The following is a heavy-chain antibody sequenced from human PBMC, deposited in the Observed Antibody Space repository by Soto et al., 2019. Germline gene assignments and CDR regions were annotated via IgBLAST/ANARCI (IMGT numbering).Heavy chain of an antibody. CDR3: ARGSTTVTYLGFDY. D-gene: IGHD4-17*01. V-gene: IGHV3-21*04. CDR1: GFTFSSYS. Sequence: EVQLVESGGGLVKPGRSLRLTCEASGFTFSSYSMHWVRQAPGKGLEWVSSINSGGTQIYYADSVKGRFPISRDTVKRSLFLQMNSLRAEDTGVYFCARGSTTVTYLGFDYWGQGALLSVS. CDR2: INSGGTQI. J-gene: IGHJ4*02.